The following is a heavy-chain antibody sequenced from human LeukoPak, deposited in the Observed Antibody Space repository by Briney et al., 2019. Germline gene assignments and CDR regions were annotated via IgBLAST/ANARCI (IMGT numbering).Heavy chain of an antibody. CDR2: IYSGGST. V-gene: IGHV3-53*01. Sequence: GGSLRLSCAASGFTVSSNYMSWVRQAPGKGLEWVSVIYSGGSTYYADSVKGRFTISRDNSKNTLYLQMNSLRAEDTAVYYCAKDYDSSGYYDGNFDYWGQGTLVTVSS. D-gene: IGHD3-22*01. CDR3: AKDYDSSGYYDGNFDY. J-gene: IGHJ4*02. CDR1: GFTVSSNY.